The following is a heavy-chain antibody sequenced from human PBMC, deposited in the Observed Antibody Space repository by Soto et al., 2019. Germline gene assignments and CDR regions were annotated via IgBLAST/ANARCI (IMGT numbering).Heavy chain of an antibody. CDR1: GFTFDDYA. CDR2: ISWNSGSI. D-gene: IGHD2-15*01. Sequence: EVQLVESGGGLVQPGRSLRLSCAASGFTFDDYAMHWVRQAPGKGLEWVSGISWNSGSIGYADSVKGRFTISRDNAKNSLDLQMNRLRAEDTALDYCAKALGGGPMGGYGMDVWGQGTTVTVSS. CDR3: AKALGGGPMGGYGMDV. J-gene: IGHJ6*02. V-gene: IGHV3-9*01.